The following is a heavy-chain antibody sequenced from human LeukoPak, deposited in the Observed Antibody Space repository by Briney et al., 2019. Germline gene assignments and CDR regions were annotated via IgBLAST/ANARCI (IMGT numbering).Heavy chain of an antibody. CDR2: IWYDGSNK. CDR3: ARENYDFWSGYYPDTYYYYGMDV. Sequence: GGSLRLSCAASGFTFSSYGMHWVRQAPGKGLEWVAVIWYDGSNKYYADSVKGRFTISRDNSKNTLYLQMNSVRAEDTAVYYCARENYDFWSGYYPDTYYYYGMDVWGQGTTVTVSS. D-gene: IGHD3-3*01. CDR1: GFTFSSYG. V-gene: IGHV3-33*01. J-gene: IGHJ6*02.